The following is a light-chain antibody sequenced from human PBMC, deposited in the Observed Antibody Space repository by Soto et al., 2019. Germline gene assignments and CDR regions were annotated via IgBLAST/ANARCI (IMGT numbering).Light chain of an antibody. CDR1: QSVSSSS. CDR3: QQYGGSPRT. V-gene: IGKV3-20*01. J-gene: IGKJ1*01. Sequence: EIVLTQSPGTLSLSPGERATLSCRASQSVSSSSLAWYQQKRGQAPRLLIHDASSRATGIPDRFSGSGSGTDFTLTISRLEPVDFAVYYCQQYGGSPRTFGQGTKVEVK. CDR2: DAS.